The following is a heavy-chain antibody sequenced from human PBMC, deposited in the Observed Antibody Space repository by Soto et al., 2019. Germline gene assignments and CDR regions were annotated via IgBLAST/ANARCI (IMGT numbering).Heavy chain of an antibody. V-gene: IGHV3-23*01. J-gene: IGHJ6*02. CDR3: AKDGGYDFWSGYYYYYGMDV. D-gene: IGHD3-3*01. CDR2: ISGSSGST. Sequence: DVQLLESGGGLVQPGGSLRLSCAASGFTFSSYAMSWVRQAPGKGLEWVSAISGSSGSTYYADSVKGRFTISRDNSKNTLYLQMNSLRAEDTAVYYCAKDGGYDFWSGYYYYYGMDVWGQGTTVTVSS. CDR1: GFTFSSYA.